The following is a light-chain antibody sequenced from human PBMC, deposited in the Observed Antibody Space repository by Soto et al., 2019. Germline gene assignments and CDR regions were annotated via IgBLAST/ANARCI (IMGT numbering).Light chain of an antibody. CDR3: QQYDDRAPYT. J-gene: IGKJ2*01. CDR1: QSGNIN. CDR2: GAA. V-gene: IGKV3-15*01. Sequence: EIVMTQSPATLSVSPGDRATLSCRASQSGNINLAWYQVKPGQAPRLLIYGAATRAPGIPSRFSGSGSGTQFTLTISSLQSEDFAVYYCQQYDDRAPYTFGQGTKLEIK.